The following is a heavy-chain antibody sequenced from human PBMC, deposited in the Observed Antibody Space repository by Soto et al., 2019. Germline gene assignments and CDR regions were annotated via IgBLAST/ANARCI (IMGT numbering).Heavy chain of an antibody. J-gene: IGHJ5*02. CDR2: IHHSGKA. CDR3: ARDGSSGSSYKNFFDP. D-gene: IGHD3-22*01. V-gene: IGHV4-31*03. CDR1: GDPITTGGFY. Sequence: SETMSLTCTVSGDPITTGGFYWSWIRHHPGKGLEWIGYIHHSGKAYYSPSLESRATIXXXXSXSXFXLXLXSMTXADTALYYCARDGSSGSSYKNFFDPWGQG.